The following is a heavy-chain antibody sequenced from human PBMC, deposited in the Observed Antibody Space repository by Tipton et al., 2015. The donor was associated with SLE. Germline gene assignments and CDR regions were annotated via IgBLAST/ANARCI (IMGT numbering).Heavy chain of an antibody. V-gene: IGHV4-39*07. D-gene: IGHD2-2*01. CDR2: THYSGTT. Sequence: TLSLTCIVSGGSITTTPYYWGWIRQSPEKGLEWIGSTHYSGTTYYNPSLDSRVSLSVDASKDQFSLKLSSVTAADTAVYYCVVCSPSSCSYFDYWGQGRLVTVSS. CDR1: GGSITTTPYY. J-gene: IGHJ4*02. CDR3: VVCSPSSCSYFDY.